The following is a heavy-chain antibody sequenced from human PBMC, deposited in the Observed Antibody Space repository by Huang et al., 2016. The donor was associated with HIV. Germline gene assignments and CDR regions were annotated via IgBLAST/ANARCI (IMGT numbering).Heavy chain of an antibody. V-gene: IGHV1-3*01. J-gene: IGHJ6*03. CDR2: INVANGNT. D-gene: IGHD3-9*01. Sequence: QVQLVQSGAEVKKPGASVKVSCKASGYTFSQYTIHWVRQAPGQWIECLGRINVANGNTKYSQKFQGRVTSTRDTSASTADMELNSLGSEDTGVYYCARDPGDILTGYSLGSYYMDVWGKGTTVTVSS. CDR3: ARDPGDILTGYSLGSYYMDV. CDR1: GYTFSQYT.